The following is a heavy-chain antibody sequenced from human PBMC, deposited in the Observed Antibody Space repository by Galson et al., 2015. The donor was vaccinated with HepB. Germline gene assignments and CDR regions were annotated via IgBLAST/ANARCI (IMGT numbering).Heavy chain of an antibody. CDR3: GRFAYCSGTSCPAYFDH. Sequence: SLRLSCAASGFTFSSYAMSWVRQAPGKGLEWVPVISSSGGSAFFGDSVKGRFTISRDNSKNSLYLQMSSLRAEDTAVYYCGRFAYCSGTSCPAYFDHWGRGTLVTVSS. J-gene: IGHJ4*02. V-gene: IGHV3-23*01. CDR2: ISSSGGSA. CDR1: GFTFSSYA. D-gene: IGHD2-2*01.